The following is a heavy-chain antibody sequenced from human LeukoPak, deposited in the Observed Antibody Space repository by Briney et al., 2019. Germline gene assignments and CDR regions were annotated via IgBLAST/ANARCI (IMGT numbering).Heavy chain of an antibody. D-gene: IGHD3-22*01. CDR1: GFTFSSYW. Sequence: GGSLRLSCAASGFTFSSYWMSWVRQAPGKGLEWVAVISYDGSNKYYADSVKGRFTISRDNSKNTLYLQMNSLRAEDTAVYYCAREWYYYDSSGYYNWFDSWGQGTLVTVSS. CDR2: ISYDGSNK. V-gene: IGHV3-30-3*01. CDR3: AREWYYYDSSGYYNWFDS. J-gene: IGHJ5*01.